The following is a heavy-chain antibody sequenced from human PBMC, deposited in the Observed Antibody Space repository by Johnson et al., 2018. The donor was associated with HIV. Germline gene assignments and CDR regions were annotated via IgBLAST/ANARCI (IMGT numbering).Heavy chain of an antibody. J-gene: IGHJ3*02. CDR2: IKHDGSEK. CDR3: ARDHEMATIGDAFDI. D-gene: IGHD5-24*01. CDR1: GFTFSSYW. Sequence: VQLVESGGGVVQPGGSLRLSCAASGFTFSSYWMSWVRQAPGKGLEWVANIKHDGSEKYYVDSVKGRFTISRDNAKNSLYLQMNSLRAEDTAVYYCARDHEMATIGDAFDIWGQGTMVTVSS. V-gene: IGHV3-7*01.